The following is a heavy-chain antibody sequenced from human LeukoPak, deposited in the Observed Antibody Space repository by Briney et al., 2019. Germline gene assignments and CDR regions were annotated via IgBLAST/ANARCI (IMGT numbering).Heavy chain of an antibody. Sequence: GGSLRLSCAASGFTFSTDSMNWVRQAPGKGLEWVSSISGSSSFIYYADSMKGRFTISRDNAKNSLYLHLNGLRAEDTLDSLYTRSHGELLARDYWGQGTLITVSS. CDR3: TRSHGELLARDY. D-gene: IGHD2-2*02. V-gene: IGHV3-21*01. CDR2: ISGSSSFI. J-gene: IGHJ4*02. CDR1: GFTFSTDS.